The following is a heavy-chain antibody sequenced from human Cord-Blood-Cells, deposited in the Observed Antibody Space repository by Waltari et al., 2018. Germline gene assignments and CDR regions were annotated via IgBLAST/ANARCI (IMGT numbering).Heavy chain of an antibody. Sequence: QVQLVQSGAEVKKPGASVQVSCKASGSTFTSDDINWVRQATGQGLEWMGWMNPNSGNTGYAQKFQGRVTMTRNTSISTAYMELSSLRSEDTAVYYCARGLRMVRGVIYWGQGTLVTVSS. CDR3: ARGLRMVRGVIY. V-gene: IGHV1-8*01. J-gene: IGHJ4*02. CDR1: GSTFTSDD. D-gene: IGHD3-10*01. CDR2: MNPNSGNT.